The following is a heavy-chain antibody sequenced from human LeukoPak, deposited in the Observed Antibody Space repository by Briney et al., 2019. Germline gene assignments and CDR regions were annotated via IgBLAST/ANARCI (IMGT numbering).Heavy chain of an antibody. CDR3: ARIGYDFWSGYAIDY. CDR1: GGTFSSYA. Sequence: ASVKVSCKASGGTFSSYAISWVRQAPGQGLEWMGIINPSGGSTSYAQKFQGRVTMTRDTSTSTVYMELSSLRSEDTAVYYCARIGYDFWSGYAIDYWGQGTLVTVSS. D-gene: IGHD3-3*01. CDR2: INPSGGST. V-gene: IGHV1-46*01. J-gene: IGHJ4*02.